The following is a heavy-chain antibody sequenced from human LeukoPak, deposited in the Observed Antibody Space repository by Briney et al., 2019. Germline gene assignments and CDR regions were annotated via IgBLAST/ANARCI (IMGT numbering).Heavy chain of an antibody. Sequence: SETLSLTCTVSGGSIRSYYWSWIRQPPGKGLEWIGYICFSGSTSYNPSLKSRVTISVDRSKNQFSLKLSPVAAADTAVYYCARSYDTNFDYWGQGTLVTVSS. D-gene: IGHD3-3*01. J-gene: IGHJ4*02. CDR3: ARSYDTNFDY. CDR2: ICFSGST. V-gene: IGHV4-59*01. CDR1: GGSIRSYY.